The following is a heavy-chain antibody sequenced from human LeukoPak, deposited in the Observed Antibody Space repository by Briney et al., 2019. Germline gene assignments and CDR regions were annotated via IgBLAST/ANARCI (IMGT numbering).Heavy chain of an antibody. CDR1: GFTFSSYC. V-gene: IGHV3-7*04. Sequence: GGSLRLSCTASGFTFSSYCMNWVRQAPGKGLEWVANIKKAENKKTYVDSVKGRFTISRDNAKNSLFLQMNSLRAEDTGLYYCAGSPVTGHNVFYIWGQGTMVTVSS. D-gene: IGHD2-21*02. CDR3: AGSPVTGHNVFYI. J-gene: IGHJ3*02. CDR2: IKKAENKK.